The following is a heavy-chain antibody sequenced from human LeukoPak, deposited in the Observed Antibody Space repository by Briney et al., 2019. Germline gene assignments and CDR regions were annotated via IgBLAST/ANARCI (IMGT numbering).Heavy chain of an antibody. CDR1: GYTFTSYD. D-gene: IGHD4/OR15-4a*01. J-gene: IGHJ4*02. Sequence: GASVKVSCKASGYTFTSYDINWVRQATGQGLEWMGWMNPNSGNTGYAQKFQGRVTMTRNTSISTAYMELSSLRSDDTAVYYCARVKKLWSYSYVDYWGQGTLVTVSS. CDR2: MNPNSGNT. V-gene: IGHV1-8*01. CDR3: ARVKKLWSYSYVDY.